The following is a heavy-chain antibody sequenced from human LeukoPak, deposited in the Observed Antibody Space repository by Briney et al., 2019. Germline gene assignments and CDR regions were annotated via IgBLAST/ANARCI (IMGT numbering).Heavy chain of an antibody. D-gene: IGHD2-2*01. CDR3: ARDRSTTSWYDAFDI. CDR2: INSDGSGT. J-gene: IGHJ3*02. Sequence: GGSLRLSCAASGFTFSGSWMHWVRQVSGKGLVWVSYINSDGSGTKYADSVKGRFTVSRDNAKNTLYLQMNSLRADDTAVYYCARDRSTTSWYDAFDIWGQGTMVTVPS. V-gene: IGHV3-74*01. CDR1: GFTFSGSW.